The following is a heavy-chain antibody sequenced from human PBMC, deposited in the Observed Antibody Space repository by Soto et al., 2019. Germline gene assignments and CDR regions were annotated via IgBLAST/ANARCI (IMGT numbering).Heavy chain of an antibody. CDR3: ARDSGAKLSSS. CDR2: IVPIYRTA. CDR1: GGTFSSYR. Sequence: SVKVSCKASGGTFSSYRFNWVRQARGQGLEWLGGIVPIYRTAGYAQKFQGRVTITADESTRTVYLELSSLKSQDTALYYCARDSGAKLSSSWGQGTLVTVSS. D-gene: IGHD6-13*01. J-gene: IGHJ4*02. V-gene: IGHV1-69*13.